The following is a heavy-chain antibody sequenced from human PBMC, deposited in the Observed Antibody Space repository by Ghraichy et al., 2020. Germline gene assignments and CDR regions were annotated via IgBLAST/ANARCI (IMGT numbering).Heavy chain of an antibody. CDR1: GFTFSSSS. Sequence: GGSLRLSCVASGFTFSSSSMTWVRQAQGKGLERVADINADGSQKSYVDSVKGRFTVSKDNARNSLYLQMNSLRAEDTAVYYCGRDPEWGALDIWGLGTAVTVSS. CDR3: GRDPEWGALDI. CDR2: INADGSQK. D-gene: IGHD2-8*01. V-gene: IGHV3-7*04. J-gene: IGHJ3*02.